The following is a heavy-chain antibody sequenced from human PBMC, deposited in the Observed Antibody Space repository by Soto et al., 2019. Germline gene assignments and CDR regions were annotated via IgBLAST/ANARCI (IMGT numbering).Heavy chain of an antibody. J-gene: IGHJ6*02. CDR1: GFTFSSYA. CDR2: ISGSGGNT. Sequence: EVQLLESGGGLVQPGGSLRLSCADSGFTFSSYAMSWVRQAPGKGLELVAAISGSGGNTYYVDSVKGRFTVSRDNARNKTYLQMNNLRAEDTAVYYCAQESGAHDFWGGQGPSYYYYGMDVWGQGTTVTVSS. CDR3: AQESGAHDFWGGQGPSYYYYGMDV. V-gene: IGHV3-23*01. D-gene: IGHD3-3*01.